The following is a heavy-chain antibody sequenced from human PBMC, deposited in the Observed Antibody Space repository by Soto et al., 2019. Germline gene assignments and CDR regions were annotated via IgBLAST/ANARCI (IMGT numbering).Heavy chain of an antibody. D-gene: IGHD3-10*01. Sequence: QVELVQSGAEVKKPGASVKLSCKTSGYNFFTYALTWVRQAPGQGREWTGLISAYNGTIKHAQKCQDRVTLTTDTTTSTAYMEMRCMISDDTAIYYCARDMWFGELSPSQHWGQGTLVTVSS. CDR1: GYNFFTYA. CDR2: ISAYNGTI. J-gene: IGHJ1*01. V-gene: IGHV1-18*01. CDR3: ARDMWFGELSPSQH.